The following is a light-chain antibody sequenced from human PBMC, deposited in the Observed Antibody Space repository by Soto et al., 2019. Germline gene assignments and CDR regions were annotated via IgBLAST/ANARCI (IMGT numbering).Light chain of an antibody. CDR2: DAS. CDR3: QQRSNLPPYT. J-gene: IGKJ2*01. CDR1: QSVSSY. Sequence: EIMLTQSPATLSLSPGERATLSCRASQSVSSYLAWYQQKPGQAPRLLIYDASNRATGIPARFSGSGSGTDFTLTISSLEPEDFAVYYCQQRSNLPPYTFGHGTKLEIK. V-gene: IGKV3-11*01.